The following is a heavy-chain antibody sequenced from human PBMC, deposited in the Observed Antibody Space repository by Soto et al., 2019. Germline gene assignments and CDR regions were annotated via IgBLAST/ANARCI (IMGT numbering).Heavy chain of an antibody. Sequence: QVQLVESGGGVVQPGRSLRLSCAASGFTFRSYAMHWVRQAPGKGLEWVAVISYDESNKNYADSVKGRFTISRDNSKNTMYLQMNSLRAEDTAVYYCAKDLHGIGTTYYDFWSGPSYYYYGMDVWGQGTTVTVSS. V-gene: IGHV3-30-3*01. CDR1: GFTFRSYA. D-gene: IGHD3-3*01. J-gene: IGHJ6*02. CDR3: AKDLHGIGTTYYDFWSGPSYYYYGMDV. CDR2: ISYDESNK.